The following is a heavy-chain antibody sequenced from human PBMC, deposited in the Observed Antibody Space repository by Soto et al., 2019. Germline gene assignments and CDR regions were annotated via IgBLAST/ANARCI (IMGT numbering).Heavy chain of an antibody. CDR3: AEESRSLREHHYFDY. Sequence: GASVKFSCPASGYSFSDYGFSWVRQAPGQGLECMGWINAEYGNTNYAQTFQDRITMSSDTSTSKVYMELRSLRSDDNGMYYCAEESRSLREHHYFDYWGKGNRVTV. V-gene: IGHV1-18*04. CDR1: GYSFSDYG. D-gene: IGHD2-21*01. J-gene: IGHJ4*02. CDR2: INAEYGNT.